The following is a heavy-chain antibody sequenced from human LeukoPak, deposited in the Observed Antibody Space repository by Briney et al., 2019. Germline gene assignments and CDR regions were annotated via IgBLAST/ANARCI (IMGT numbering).Heavy chain of an antibody. J-gene: IGHJ3*02. D-gene: IGHD5-18*01. CDR1: GFTVSRTY. V-gene: IGHV3-53*04. CDR3: ARDPYGYDAFDI. CDR2: IFGGGST. Sequence: GGSLRLSCAASGFTVSRTYMSWVRQAPGKGLEWVSVIFGGGSTYYADSVEGRFTISRHNSKNTLYLQMNSLRVEDTAVYYCARDPYGYDAFDIWGQGTMVTVSS.